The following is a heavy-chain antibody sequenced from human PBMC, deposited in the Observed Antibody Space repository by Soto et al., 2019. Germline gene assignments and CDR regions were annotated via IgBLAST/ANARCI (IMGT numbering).Heavy chain of an antibody. D-gene: IGHD3-16*02. CDR3: ANAEHPRRSIGFDY. Sequence: GGSLRLSCAASGFTFSSYAMSWVRQAPGKGLEWVSSISATGGSTYYAGSVKGRFTISRDNSKNTLFLQMNSLGAEETAIYYCANAEHPRRSIGFDYWGQGTLVTVSS. CDR1: GFTFSSYA. J-gene: IGHJ4*02. CDR2: ISATGGST. V-gene: IGHV3-23*01.